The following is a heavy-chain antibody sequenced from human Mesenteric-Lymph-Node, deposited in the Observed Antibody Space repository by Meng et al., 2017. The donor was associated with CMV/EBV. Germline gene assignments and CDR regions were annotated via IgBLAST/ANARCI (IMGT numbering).Heavy chain of an antibody. CDR1: SDG. CDR2: DRAYKGNT. J-gene: IGHJ4*02. CDR3: ARDPSIVVVPAAIPGVPQFDY. Sequence: SDGSKRVRQAPGKGLEWMGRDRAYKGNTNYAQKHQGRVTMTTDTSKSTAYRELGSLRSDNTAVYYCARDPSIVVVPAAIPGVPQFDYWGQGTLVTVSS. V-gene: IGHV1-18*01. D-gene: IGHD2-2*01.